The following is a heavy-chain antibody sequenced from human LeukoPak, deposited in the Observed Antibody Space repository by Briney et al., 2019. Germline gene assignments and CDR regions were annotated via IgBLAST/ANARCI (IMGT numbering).Heavy chain of an antibody. D-gene: IGHD1-26*01. CDR1: GFTFSSYW. CDR2: INSDGSRT. CDR3: ARDRGSYTLFDY. J-gene: IGHJ4*02. Sequence: GGSLRLSCAASGFTFSSYWMHWVRQAPGKGLVWVSRINSDGSRTSYADSVKGRFSISRDNAKNTPYLQMNSLRAEDTAVYYCARDRGSYTLFDYWGQGTLVTVSS. V-gene: IGHV3-74*01.